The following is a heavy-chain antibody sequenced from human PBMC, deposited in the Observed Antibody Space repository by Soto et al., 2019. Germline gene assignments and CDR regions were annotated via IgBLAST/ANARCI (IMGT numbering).Heavy chain of an antibody. CDR2: INNAGST. V-gene: IGHV3-66*01. CDR1: GGSVSSTQW. CDR3: VRENYYYGMDV. Sequence: ETLSLTCAVSGGSVSSTQWWTWVRQATGKGLEWVSTINNAGSTFYADSVKGRFTISGDNSKNTLYLQMNSLRVEDTAMYYCVRENYYYGMDVWGQGTAVTVSS. J-gene: IGHJ6*02.